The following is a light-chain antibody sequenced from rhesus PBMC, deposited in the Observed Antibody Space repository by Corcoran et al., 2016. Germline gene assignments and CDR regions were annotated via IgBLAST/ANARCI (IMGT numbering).Light chain of an antibody. J-gene: IGKJ1*01. V-gene: IGKV1-25*01. CDR3: QHGYDIPWT. CDR1: QAISNN. Sequence: DIQMTQSPSSLSASVGDRVTITCQASQAISNNLAWYQQKPGKVPERLFNDASTLQSGVPSRCSGIGSGTDFTLTSSSLQPEDFATYYCQHGYDIPWTFGQGSKVEIK. CDR2: DAS.